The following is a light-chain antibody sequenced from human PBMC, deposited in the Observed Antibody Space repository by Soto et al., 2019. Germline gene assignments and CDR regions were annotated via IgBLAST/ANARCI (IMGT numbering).Light chain of an antibody. J-gene: IGLJ3*02. CDR1: SGHSSYA. CDR2: LNSDGSH. CDR3: QTWGTGLLV. Sequence: QSVLTQSPSASASLGASVKLTCTLSSGHSSYAIAWHQQQPEKGPRYLMKLNSDGSHSKGDGIPDRFSGSSFGAERYLTISSLQSEDEADYYCQTWGTGLLVFGGGTKVTVL. V-gene: IGLV4-69*01.